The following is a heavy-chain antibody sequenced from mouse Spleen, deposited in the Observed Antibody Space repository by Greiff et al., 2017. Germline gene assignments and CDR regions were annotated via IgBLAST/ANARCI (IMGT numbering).Heavy chain of an antibody. CDR3: ARKDDYSNYVHFDY. Sequence: VQLQQSGAELARPGASVKLSCKASGYTFTSYGISWVKQRTGQGLEWIGEIYPRSGNTYYNEKFKGKATLTADKSSSTAYMELRSLTSEDSAVYFCARKDDYSNYVHFDYWGQGTTLTVSS. V-gene: IGHV1-81*01. CDR2: IYPRSGNT. CDR1: GYTFTSYG. J-gene: IGHJ2*01. D-gene: IGHD2-5*01.